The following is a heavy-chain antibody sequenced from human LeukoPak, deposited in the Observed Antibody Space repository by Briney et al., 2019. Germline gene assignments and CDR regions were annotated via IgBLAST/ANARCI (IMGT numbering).Heavy chain of an antibody. J-gene: IGHJ3*02. D-gene: IGHD2-15*01. CDR1: GGSISSYY. CDR2: IYYSGNT. CDR3: ARSYCGGGSCGAFDI. Sequence: PSETLSLTCTVSGGSISSYYWSWIRQPPGKGLEWSGYIYYSGNTNYNPSLKSRVTISVDTSKNQFSLRLSSVTAADTAVYYCARSYCGGGSCGAFDIWGQGTMDTVSS. V-gene: IGHV4-59*01.